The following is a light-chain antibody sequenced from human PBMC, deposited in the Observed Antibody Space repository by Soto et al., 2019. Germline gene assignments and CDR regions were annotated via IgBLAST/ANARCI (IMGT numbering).Light chain of an antibody. CDR3: QQSYRTPWT. CDR1: QSISSY. V-gene: IGKV1-39*01. CDR2: TAS. Sequence: DIQMTQSPSSLSASVGDRVTITCRASQSISSYLNWYQQKPGKAPKLLIYTASRLQSGVPSRFSGSGSGTDFTLTISSLQPEDSATYYCQQSYRTPWTFGQGTKVEIK. J-gene: IGKJ1*01.